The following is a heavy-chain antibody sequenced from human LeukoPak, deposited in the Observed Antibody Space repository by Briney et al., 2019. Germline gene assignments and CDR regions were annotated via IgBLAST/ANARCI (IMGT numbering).Heavy chain of an antibody. J-gene: IGHJ4*02. CDR2: ISGSGGST. Sequence: TGGSLRLSCAASGFTLSSYAMNWVRQAPGKGLEWVSAISGSGGSTYYADSVKGRFTISRDNSKNTLYLQMNSLRAEDTAVYYCAKGGCSGGSCDAIGTYYFDYWGQGTLVTVSS. V-gene: IGHV3-23*01. D-gene: IGHD2-15*01. CDR3: AKGGCSGGSCDAIGTYYFDY. CDR1: GFTLSSYA.